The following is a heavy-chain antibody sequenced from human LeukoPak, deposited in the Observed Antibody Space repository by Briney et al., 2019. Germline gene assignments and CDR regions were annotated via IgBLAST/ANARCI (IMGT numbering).Heavy chain of an antibody. V-gene: IGHV4-34*01. D-gene: IGHD3-9*01. CDR2: INHSGST. CDR1: GGSFSGYY. CDR3: ARSATYDILTGYWFDP. J-gene: IGHJ5*02. Sequence: SETLSLTCAVYGGSFSGYYWSWIRQPPGKGLEWIGEINHSGSTNYNPSLKSRVTISVDTSKNQFSLKLSSVTAADTAVYYCARSATYDILTGYWFDPWGQGTLVNVSS.